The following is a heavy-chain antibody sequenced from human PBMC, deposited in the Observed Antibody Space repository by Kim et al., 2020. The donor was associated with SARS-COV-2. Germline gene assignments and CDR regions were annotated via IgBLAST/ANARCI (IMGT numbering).Heavy chain of an antibody. Sequence: ASVKVSCKASGYTFTSYYMHWVRQAPGQGLEWMGIINPSGGSTSYAQKFQGRVTMTRDTSTSTVYMELSSLRSEDTAVYYCARDTEEDEGDTFTISTFIDYWGQGTLVTVSS. CDR1: GYTFTSYY. D-gene: IGHD2-21*01. CDR2: INPSGGST. CDR3: ARDTEEDEGDTFTISTFIDY. V-gene: IGHV1-46*01. J-gene: IGHJ4*02.